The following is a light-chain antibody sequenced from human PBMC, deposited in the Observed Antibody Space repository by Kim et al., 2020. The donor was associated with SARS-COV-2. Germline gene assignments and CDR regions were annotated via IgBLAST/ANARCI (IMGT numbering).Light chain of an antibody. V-gene: IGLV3-1*01. J-gene: IGLJ2*01. Sequence: SYELTQPPLVSVSPGQTASITCSGDKLGNKYACWYQQKPGQSPVLAIYQDNKRPSGIPERFSGSNSGNTATLTISGTQAMDEADYYCQAWDSSTVVFGGGTQLTVL. CDR3: QAWDSSTVV. CDR1: KLGNKY. CDR2: QDN.